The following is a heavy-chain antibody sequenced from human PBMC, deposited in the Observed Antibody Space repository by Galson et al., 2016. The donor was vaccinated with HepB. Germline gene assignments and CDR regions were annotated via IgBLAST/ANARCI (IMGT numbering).Heavy chain of an antibody. CDR3: SRRTLHAGHWTFDY. CDR1: GFSLSTSGVG. V-gene: IGHV2-5*01. D-gene: IGHD1-1*01. CDR2: IYWNDDK. J-gene: IGHJ4*02. Sequence: PALVKPTQTLTLTCTFSGFSLSTSGVGVGWIRQPPGEALEWLALIYWNDDKRYSPSLKSSSSITKDTSKNQVVLTMTNMDPVDTATYYCSRRTLHAGHWTFDYWGQGTLVTVSS.